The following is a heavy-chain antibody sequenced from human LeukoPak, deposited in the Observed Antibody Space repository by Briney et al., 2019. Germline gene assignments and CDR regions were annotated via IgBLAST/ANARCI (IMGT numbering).Heavy chain of an antibody. Sequence: GGSLRLSCAASGFTFSTYWMSWVRQAPGKGLEWVANINQDGSEKYYVDSVQGRFTISRDNAKNSPYLQMNSLRAEDTAVYYCARGSGYSRFDPWSQGTLVTVSS. CDR1: GFTFSTYW. CDR3: ARGSGYSRFDP. D-gene: IGHD3-22*01. CDR2: INQDGSEK. V-gene: IGHV3-7*04. J-gene: IGHJ5*02.